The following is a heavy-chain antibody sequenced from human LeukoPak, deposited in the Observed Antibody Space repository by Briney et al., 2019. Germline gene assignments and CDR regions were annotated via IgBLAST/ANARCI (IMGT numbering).Heavy chain of an antibody. Sequence: SQTLSLTRTVSGRSISSGGYYWSWIRQPAGKGLEWIERIYTSGSTNYNPSLKSRVTISVDTSKNQFSLKLSSVTAADTAVYYCARDRVRYGDYNAFDIWGQGTMVTVSS. CDR2: IYTSGST. D-gene: IGHD4-17*01. J-gene: IGHJ3*02. CDR3: ARDRVRYGDYNAFDI. CDR1: GRSISSGGYY. V-gene: IGHV4-61*02.